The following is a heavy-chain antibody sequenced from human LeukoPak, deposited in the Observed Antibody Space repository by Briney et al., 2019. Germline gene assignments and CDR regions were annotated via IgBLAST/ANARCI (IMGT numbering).Heavy chain of an antibody. CDR1: GYTFTSYG. CDR2: ISAYNGNT. D-gene: IGHD3-10*01. V-gene: IGHV1-18*01. J-gene: IGHJ5*02. CDR3: ARAGLWFGESDGWFDP. Sequence: GASVKVSCKASGYTFTSYGISWVRQAPGQGLEWMGWISAYNGNTNYAQKLQGRVTMTTDTSTSTAYMELSRLRSDDTAVYYCARAGLWFGESDGWFDPWGQGTLVTVSS.